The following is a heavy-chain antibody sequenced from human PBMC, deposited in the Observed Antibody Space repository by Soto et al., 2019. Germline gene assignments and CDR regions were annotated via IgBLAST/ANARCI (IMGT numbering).Heavy chain of an antibody. V-gene: IGHV3-30*04. J-gene: IGHJ3*02. CDR1: GFIFSDYA. D-gene: IGHD2-2*01. CDR2: ISYDGKDK. CDR3: ARPGGRYCTSATCPAAFDI. Sequence: QVQLVESGGGVVQPGRSLRLSCAASGFIFSDYALHWVRQAPGKRLEWVAVISYDGKDKFYVASVRGRFTVSRDNSRNSMYLQMNSLGAEDTAVYYCARPGGRYCTSATCPAAFDIWGQGTMVTVSS.